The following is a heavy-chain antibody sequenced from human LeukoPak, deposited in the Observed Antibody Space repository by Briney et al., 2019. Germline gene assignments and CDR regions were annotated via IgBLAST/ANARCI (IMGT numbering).Heavy chain of an antibody. Sequence: SETLSLTCTVSGGTISSYYWSWIRQPPGKGLEWIGYIHYSGSTNYSPSLKSRVTISVDTSKNQFSLKLSSVTAADTAVYYCARDPYDILTGSLYYFDYWGQGTLVTVSS. D-gene: IGHD3-9*01. CDR3: ARDPYDILTGSLYYFDY. CDR2: IHYSGST. J-gene: IGHJ4*02. CDR1: GGTISSYY. V-gene: IGHV4-59*12.